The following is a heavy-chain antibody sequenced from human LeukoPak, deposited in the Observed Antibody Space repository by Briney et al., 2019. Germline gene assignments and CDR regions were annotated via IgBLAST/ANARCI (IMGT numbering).Heavy chain of an antibody. CDR2: INHSGST. J-gene: IGHJ4*02. V-gene: IGHV4-34*01. Sequence: SETLSLTCAVYGGSFSGYYWSWIRQPPGKGLEWIGEINHSGSTNYNPSLKSRVTISVDTSKNQFSLKLSSVTAADTAVYYCARGRWFGELFSGGFDYWGQGTLVTVSS. CDR1: GGSFSGYY. CDR3: ARGRWFGELFSGGFDY. D-gene: IGHD3-10*01.